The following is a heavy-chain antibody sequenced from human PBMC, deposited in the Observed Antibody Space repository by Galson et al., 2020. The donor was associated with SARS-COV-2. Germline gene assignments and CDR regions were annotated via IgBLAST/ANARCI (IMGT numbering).Heavy chain of an antibody. CDR1: GYIFTRYG. V-gene: IGHV1-18*01. CDR3: ARGVRGVPPFDY. Sequence: ASVKVSCKASGYIFTRYGISWVRQAPGQWLEWMGRISVYNGDRNYAQKLQGRVTMTADTSTSTAYMELRSLRSDDTAVYYCARGVRGVPPFDYWGQGTLVTVSS. D-gene: IGHD3-10*01. CDR2: ISVYNGDR. J-gene: IGHJ4*02.